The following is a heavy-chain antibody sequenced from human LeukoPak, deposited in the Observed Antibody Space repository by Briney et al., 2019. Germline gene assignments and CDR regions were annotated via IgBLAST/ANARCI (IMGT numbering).Heavy chain of an antibody. V-gene: IGHV4-39*07. CDR1: GGSISSSSYY. J-gene: IGHJ5*02. Sequence: SETLSLTCTVSGGSISSSSYYWGWIRQPPGKGLEWIGSIYYSGSTYYNPSLKSRVTISVDTSKNQFSLKLSSVTAADTAVYYCARDFGVDYYDSSGYYAWFDPWGQGTLVTVSS. CDR2: IYYSGST. D-gene: IGHD3-22*01. CDR3: ARDFGVDYYDSSGYYAWFDP.